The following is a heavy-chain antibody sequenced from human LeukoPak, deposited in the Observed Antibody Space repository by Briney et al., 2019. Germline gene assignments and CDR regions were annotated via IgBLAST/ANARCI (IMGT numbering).Heavy chain of an antibody. CDR3: AREGSGSYISNFDY. CDR2: IYYSGST. V-gene: IGHV4-39*07. CDR1: GGSISRSSYY. Sequence: SETLSLTCTVSGGSISRSSYYWGWIRQPPGKGLEWIGSIYYSGSTYYNPSLKSRVTISVDTSKNQFSLKLSSVTAADTAVYYCAREGSGSYISNFDYWGQGTLVTVSS. J-gene: IGHJ4*02. D-gene: IGHD3-10*01.